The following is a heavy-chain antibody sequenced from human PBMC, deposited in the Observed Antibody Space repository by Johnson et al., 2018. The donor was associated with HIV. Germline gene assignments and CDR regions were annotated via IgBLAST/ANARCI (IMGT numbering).Heavy chain of an antibody. CDR2: IGISGNT. CDR3: ARERGYSSVLWNLSEAAFDI. V-gene: IGHV3-13*01. CDR1: EFTFSAHD. D-gene: IGHD6-19*01. J-gene: IGHJ3*02. Sequence: EVQLVESGGGLVQPGGSLRLSCAASEFTFSAHDMHWVRQTAGKGLEWVSGIGISGNTNYPGSVKGRFTISRDNTKNSLYLEMNSLRAEDTAVYYCARERGYSSVLWNLSEAAFDIWGQGTMVTVSS.